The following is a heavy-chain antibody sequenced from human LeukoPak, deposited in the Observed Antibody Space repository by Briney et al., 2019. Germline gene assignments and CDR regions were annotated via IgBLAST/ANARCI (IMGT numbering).Heavy chain of an antibody. J-gene: IGHJ4*02. CDR1: GFTFSTYA. CDR3: ANDVGYCGSDCFIDY. CDR2: IIGSGGST. D-gene: IGHD2-21*02. V-gene: IGHV3-23*01. Sequence: GGSLRLSCAASGFTFSTYAMSWVRQAPGKGLEWVSAIIGSGGSTYYADSVKGRFTISRDNSKNTLYPQMNSLRAEDTAVYYCANDVGYCGSDCFIDYWGQGTLVTVSS.